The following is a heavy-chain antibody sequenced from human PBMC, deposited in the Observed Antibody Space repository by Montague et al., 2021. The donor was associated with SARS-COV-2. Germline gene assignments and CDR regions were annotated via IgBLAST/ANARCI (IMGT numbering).Heavy chain of an antibody. CDR1: GGAIRDYY. D-gene: IGHD3-3*01. Sequence: SETLSLTCTGSGGAIRDYYWRGLRRTPGTELEWMAYMYCSGNTKYNPSLKSRATISVDTSKNQFSLTLSSMTAADTAVYYCARARGGTNFGVIGAYYGMDIWGKGTTVTVAA. V-gene: IGHV4-59*01. J-gene: IGHJ6*04. CDR3: ARARGGTNFGVIGAYYGMDI. CDR2: MYCSGNT.